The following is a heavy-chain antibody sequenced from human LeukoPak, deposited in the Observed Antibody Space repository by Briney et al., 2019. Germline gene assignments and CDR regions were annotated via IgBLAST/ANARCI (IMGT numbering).Heavy chain of an antibody. CDR3: ARGWRKNLEMHYYESSYSWFDP. J-gene: IGHJ5*02. D-gene: IGHD3-22*01. CDR2: MNPNSGNT. Sequence: PMASVKVSCKASEYTFTNYDINWVRQATGQGLEWMGWMNPNSGNTGYAQKFQGRVTITRNTSISTAYMELRSLRSEDTAVYYCARGWRKNLEMHYYESSYSWFDPWGQGTLVTVSS. V-gene: IGHV1-8*03. CDR1: EYTFTNYD.